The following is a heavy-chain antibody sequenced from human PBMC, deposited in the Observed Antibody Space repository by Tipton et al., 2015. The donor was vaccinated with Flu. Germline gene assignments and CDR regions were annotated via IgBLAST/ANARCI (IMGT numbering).Heavy chain of an antibody. V-gene: IGHV4-59*08. D-gene: IGHD6-6*01. J-gene: IGHJ6*02. CDR1: GGSISSYY. Sequence: LRLSCTVSGGSISSYYWSWIRQPPGKGLEWIGYIYYSGSTNYNPSLKSRVTISVDTSKNQFSLKLSSVTAADTAVYYCARDSAARYGMDVWGQGTTVTVSS. CDR3: ARDSAARYGMDV. CDR2: IYYSGST.